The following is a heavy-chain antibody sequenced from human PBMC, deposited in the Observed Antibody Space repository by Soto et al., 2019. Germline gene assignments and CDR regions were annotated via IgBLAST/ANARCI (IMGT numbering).Heavy chain of an antibody. Sequence: QVQLVQSGAEVKEPGSSVKVSCKASGGTFSSSAISWVRQAPGQGLEWMGGIIPIFETADYAQKFQGRLTITADISTSTASMELSSLRSDDTAIYYCARANELSIPYNWFDPWGQGTLVTVSS. CDR3: ARANELSIPYNWFDP. CDR1: GGTFSSSA. J-gene: IGHJ5*02. V-gene: IGHV1-69*06. D-gene: IGHD2-21*01. CDR2: IIPIFETA.